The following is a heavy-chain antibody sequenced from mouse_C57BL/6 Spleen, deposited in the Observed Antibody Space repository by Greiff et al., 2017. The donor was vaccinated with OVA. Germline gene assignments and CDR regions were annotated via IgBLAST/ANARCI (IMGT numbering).Heavy chain of an antibody. CDR3: ARFIYYYCSSYAMDY. J-gene: IGHJ4*01. CDR1: GYTFTDYY. D-gene: IGHD1-1*01. Sequence: EVQLQQSGPELVKPGASVKISCKASGYTFTDYYMNWVKQSHGKSLEWIGDINPNNGGTSYNQKFKGKATLTVDKSSSTAYMELRSLTSEDSAVYYCARFIYYYCSSYAMDYWGQGTSVTVSS. CDR2: INPNNGGT. V-gene: IGHV1-26*01.